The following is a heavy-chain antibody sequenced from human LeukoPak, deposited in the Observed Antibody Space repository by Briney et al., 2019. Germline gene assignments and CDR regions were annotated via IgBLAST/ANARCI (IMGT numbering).Heavy chain of an antibody. CDR3: ARNLGGRSWVFDY. CDR1: GGSISSYY. Sequence: SETLSLTCTVSGGSISSYYWSWIRQPPGKGLEGIGYIYYSGGTNYNPSLKSRATISVDTSKNQFSLKLSSVTAADTAVYYCARNLGGRSWVFDYWGQGTLVPVSS. J-gene: IGHJ4*02. V-gene: IGHV4-59*01. D-gene: IGHD6-13*01. CDR2: IYYSGGT.